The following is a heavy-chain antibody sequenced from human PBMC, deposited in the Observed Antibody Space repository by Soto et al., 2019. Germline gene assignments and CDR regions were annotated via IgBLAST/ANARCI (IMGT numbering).Heavy chain of an antibody. CDR2: IYYGGST. CDR3: ARVRREYDNSGPVDY. V-gene: IGHV4-30-2*01. D-gene: IGHD3-22*01. Sequence: SETLSLTCAVSGGSISSGDYSWNWIRQPLGKGLEWIGYIYYGGSTYYNPSLQSRVTMSVDRSRNQFSLKLNSVTAADTAVYYCARVRREYDNSGPVDYWGQGTLVTVS. CDR1: GGSISSGDYS. J-gene: IGHJ4*02.